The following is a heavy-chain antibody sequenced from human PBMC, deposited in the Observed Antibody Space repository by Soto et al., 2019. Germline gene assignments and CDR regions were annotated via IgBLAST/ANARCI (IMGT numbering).Heavy chain of an antibody. D-gene: IGHD6-19*01. CDR2: ISTYSGDT. V-gene: IGHV1-18*01. J-gene: IGHJ4*02. CDR1: VYTFFTYD. Sequence: WXSVQVSCKASVYTFFTYDFCWVRQAPGQGLEWMGWISTYSGDTKYAQKFQGRVTMTTETSTTTAYMELSSLRSEDTAVYYCATGETAVAGTIDYWGQGTLVTGSS. CDR3: ATGETAVAGTIDY.